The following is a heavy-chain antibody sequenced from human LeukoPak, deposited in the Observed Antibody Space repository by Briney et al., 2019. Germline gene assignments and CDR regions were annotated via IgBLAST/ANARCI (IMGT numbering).Heavy chain of an antibody. CDR1: GGSISSYY. J-gene: IGHJ6*02. CDR3: ARDGSTFTSGAMDV. D-gene: IGHD2-15*01. V-gene: IGHV4-59*13. CDR2: ASDSGNT. Sequence: NPSETLSLTCTVSGGSISSYYWSWIRQPPGEGLEWIGYASDSGNTNYNPSLKRRVTISVDTSKNQFSLKLSSVTAADTAVYYCARDGSTFTSGAMDVWGRGTTVTVSS.